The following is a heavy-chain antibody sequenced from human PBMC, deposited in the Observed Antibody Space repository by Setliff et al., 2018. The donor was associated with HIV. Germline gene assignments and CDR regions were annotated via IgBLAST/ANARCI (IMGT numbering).Heavy chain of an antibody. Sequence: SETLSLTCTVSGSSISSNYYWAWIRQAPGKGPEWIGCIDASANTYYIPSLKSRATISIDTSKNQLSLKLRSVTAADTAVYYCARIGSGWSVGWFDPWGQGTLVTVSS. V-gene: IGHV4-38-2*02. J-gene: IGHJ5*02. D-gene: IGHD6-13*01. CDR1: GSSISSNYY. CDR2: IDASANT. CDR3: ARIGSGWSVGWFDP.